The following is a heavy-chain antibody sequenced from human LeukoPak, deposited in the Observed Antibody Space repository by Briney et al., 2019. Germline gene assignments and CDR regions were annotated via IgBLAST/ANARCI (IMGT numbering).Heavy chain of an antibody. CDR1: GFTFSSYW. D-gene: IGHD4-23*01. Sequence: AGSLRLSCAASGFTFSSYWMNWVRQAPGKGLVWVSRIASDGSSTTYADSVKGRFSISRDNAKNTLYLQMNSLRVEDTAVYYCARGRPHGNDYWGQGTLVTVSS. CDR2: IASDGSST. CDR3: ARGRPHGNDY. V-gene: IGHV3-74*01. J-gene: IGHJ4*02.